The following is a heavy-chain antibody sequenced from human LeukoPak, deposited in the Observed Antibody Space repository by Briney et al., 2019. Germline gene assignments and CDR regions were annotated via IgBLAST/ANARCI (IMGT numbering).Heavy chain of an antibody. D-gene: IGHD3-3*01. CDR1: GGSISSGGYY. CDR2: IYYSGST. J-gene: IGHJ4*02. CDR3: ARGNFFGVVIRHLRFDY. Sequence: SETLSLTCTVSGGSISSGGYYWSWIRQPPGKGLEWIGYIYYSGSTNYNPSLKSRVTISVDTSKNQFSLKLSSVTAADTAAYYCARGNFFGVVIRHLRFDYWGQGTLVTVSS. V-gene: IGHV4-61*08.